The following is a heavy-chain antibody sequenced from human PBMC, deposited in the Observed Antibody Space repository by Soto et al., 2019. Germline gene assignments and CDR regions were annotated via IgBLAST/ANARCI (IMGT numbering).Heavy chain of an antibody. CDR1: GGSFSGYY. V-gene: IGHV4-34*01. CDR3: ARAISAAAGTNYYYYMDV. Sequence: SETLSLTCAVYGGSFSGYYWSWIRQPPGKGLEWIGEINHSGSTNYNPSLKSRVTISVDTSKNQFSLKLSSVTAADTAVYYCARAISAAAGTNYYYYMDVWGKGTTVTVSS. J-gene: IGHJ6*03. D-gene: IGHD6-13*01. CDR2: INHSGST.